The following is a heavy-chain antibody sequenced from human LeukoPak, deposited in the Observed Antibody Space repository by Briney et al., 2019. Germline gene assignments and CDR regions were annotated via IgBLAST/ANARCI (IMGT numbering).Heavy chain of an antibody. D-gene: IGHD3-22*01. V-gene: IGHV3-64*04. J-gene: IGHJ4*02. CDR3: ARASPSGYDY. CDR1: GFIFSSYA. CDR2: ISHDGGRT. Sequence: PGGSLRLSCSASGFIFSSYAMHWVRQAPGKGLEFVSAISHDGGRTRYADSVKGRFTIFRDNAKNSLYLQMNSLRDEDAAVYHCARASPSGYDYWGQGTLVTVSS.